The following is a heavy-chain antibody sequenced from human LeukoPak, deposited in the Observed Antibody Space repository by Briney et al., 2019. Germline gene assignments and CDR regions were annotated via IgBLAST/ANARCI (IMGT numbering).Heavy chain of an antibody. CDR2: IIPILGIA. CDR3: ARETSSSWHPPFGY. V-gene: IGHV1-69*04. D-gene: IGHD6-13*01. CDR1: GGTFSSYA. Sequence: GASVKVSCKASGGTFSSYAISWVRQAPGQGLEWMGRIIPILGIANYAQKFQGRVTITADKSTSTAYMELSSLRSEDTAVYYCARETSSSWHPPFGYWGQGTLVTVSS. J-gene: IGHJ4*02.